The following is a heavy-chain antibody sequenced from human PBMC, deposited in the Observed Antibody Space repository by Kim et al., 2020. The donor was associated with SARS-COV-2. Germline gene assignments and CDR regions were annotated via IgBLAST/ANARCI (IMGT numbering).Heavy chain of an antibody. CDR2: IYYSGST. D-gene: IGHD3-3*01. J-gene: IGHJ4*02. Sequence: SETLSLTCTVSGGSISSSSYYWGWIRQPPGKGLEWIGSIYYSGSTYYNPSLKSRVTISVDTSKNQFSLKLSSVTAADTAVYYCARHPEITITIFGVVIRHPFDHGGQGTRVTLPS. CDR3: ARHPEITITIFGVVIRHPFDH. CDR1: GGSISSSSYY. V-gene: IGHV4-39*01.